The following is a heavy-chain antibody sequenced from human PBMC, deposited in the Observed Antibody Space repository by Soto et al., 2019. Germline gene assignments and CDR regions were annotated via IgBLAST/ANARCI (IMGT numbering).Heavy chain of an antibody. J-gene: IGHJ3*02. Sequence: NPSETLSLTCTVSGGSISSSTFYWGWIRQPPGKGLEWIGSIYKSGTTYYNPSLKSRVAISVDTSKNQFSLKLSSVIAADTAVYYCARPRGLRFSVADVFDIWGQGAMVTVSS. D-gene: IGHD3-3*01. CDR1: GGSISSSTFY. V-gene: IGHV4-39*01. CDR2: IYKSGTT. CDR3: ARPRGLRFSVADVFDI.